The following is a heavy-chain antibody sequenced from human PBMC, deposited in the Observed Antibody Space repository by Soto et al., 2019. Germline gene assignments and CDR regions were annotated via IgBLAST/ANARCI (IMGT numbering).Heavy chain of an antibody. J-gene: IGHJ6*02. D-gene: IGHD6-19*01. V-gene: IGHV4-61*01. CDR2: IYYSGST. CDR3: ARLYSSGWRMTENYYYYGMDV. Sequence: SETLSLTCTVSGGSVSSGSYYWSWIRQPPGKGLEWIGYIYYSGSTNYNPSLKSRVTISVDTSKNQFSLKLSSVTAADTAVYYCARLYSSGWRMTENYYYYGMDVWGQGTTVTVSS. CDR1: GGSVSSGSYY.